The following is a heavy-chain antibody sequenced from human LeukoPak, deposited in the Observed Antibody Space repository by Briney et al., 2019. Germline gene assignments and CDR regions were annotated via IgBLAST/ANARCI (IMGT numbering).Heavy chain of an antibody. CDR3: ARSLEWLLPFDY. J-gene: IGHJ4*02. Sequence: SETLSLTCAVYGGSFSGYYWSWIRQPPGKGLEWIGEINHSGSTNYNPSLKSRVTISVDTPKNQFSLKLSSVTAADTAVYYCARSLEWLLPFDYWGQGTLVTVSS. CDR1: GGSFSGYY. V-gene: IGHV4-34*01. D-gene: IGHD3-3*01. CDR2: INHSGST.